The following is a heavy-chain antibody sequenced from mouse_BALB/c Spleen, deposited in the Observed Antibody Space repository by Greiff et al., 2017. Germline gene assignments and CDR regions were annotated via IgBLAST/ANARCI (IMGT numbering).Heavy chain of an antibody. CDR1: GYTFTSYW. D-gene: IGHD1-1*01. CDR2: IYPSDSYT. Sequence: QVQLQQPGAELVRPGASVKLSCKASGYTFTSYWINWVKQRPGQGLEWIGNIYPSDSYTNYNQKFKDKATLTVDKSSSTAYMQLSSPTSEDSAVYYCTYYGSGGAMDYWGQGTSVTVSS. J-gene: IGHJ4*01. V-gene: IGHV1-69*02. CDR3: TYYGSGGAMDY.